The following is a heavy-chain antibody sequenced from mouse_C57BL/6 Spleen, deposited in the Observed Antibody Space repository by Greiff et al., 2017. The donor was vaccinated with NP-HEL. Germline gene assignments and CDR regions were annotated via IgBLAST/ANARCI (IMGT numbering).Heavy chain of an antibody. J-gene: IGHJ2*01. CDR2: ISYSGST. D-gene: IGHD3-3*01. CDR1: GYSITSGYD. V-gene: IGHV3-1*01. CDR3: AREGWAYFDY. Sequence: EVKLVESGPGMVKPSQSLSLTCTVTGYSITSGYDWHWIRHFPGNKLEWMGYISYSGSTNYNPSLKSRISITHDTSKNHFFLKLNSVTTEDTATYYCAREGWAYFDYWGQGTTLTVSS.